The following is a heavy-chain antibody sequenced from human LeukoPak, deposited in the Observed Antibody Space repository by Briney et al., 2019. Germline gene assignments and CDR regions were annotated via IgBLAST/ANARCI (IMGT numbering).Heavy chain of an antibody. D-gene: IGHD6-13*01. CDR3: ARAGSSSWYPCDY. V-gene: IGHV1-2*02. CDR2: INPNSGGT. J-gene: IGHJ4*02. Sequence: GASVKVSCKASGYTFTGYYMHWVRQAPGQGLEWMGWINPNSGGTNYAQKFQGRVTMTRDTSISTAYMELSRLRSDDTAVYYCARAGSSSWYPCDYWGQGTLVTVSS. CDR1: GYTFTGYY.